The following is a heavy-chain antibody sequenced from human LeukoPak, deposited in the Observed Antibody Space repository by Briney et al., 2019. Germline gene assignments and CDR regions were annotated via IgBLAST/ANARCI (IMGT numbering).Heavy chain of an antibody. Sequence: PSETLSLTCAVYGGSFSGYYWNWIRQPPGKGLEWIGEINHSGSTNYNPSLKSRVTISVDTSKNQFSLKLSSVTAADTAVYYCARGRRVRGVIITFPFVYWGQGTLVTVSS. J-gene: IGHJ4*02. V-gene: IGHV4-34*01. CDR3: ARGRRVRGVIITFPFVY. D-gene: IGHD3-10*01. CDR1: GGSFSGYY. CDR2: INHSGST.